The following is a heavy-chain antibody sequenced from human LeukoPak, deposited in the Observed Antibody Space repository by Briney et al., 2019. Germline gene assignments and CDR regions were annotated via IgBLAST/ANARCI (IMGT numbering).Heavy chain of an antibody. Sequence: GASVKVSCKASGYTFTGYYMHWVRQAPGQGLEWMGRINPNSGGTNYAQKFQGRVTMTRDTSISTAYMELSRLRSDDTAVYYCARAYSTYYDILTGLKPYEYWGQGTLVTVSS. V-gene: IGHV1-2*06. CDR3: ARAYSTYYDILTGLKPYEY. CDR1: GYTFTGYY. J-gene: IGHJ4*02. D-gene: IGHD3-9*01. CDR2: INPNSGGT.